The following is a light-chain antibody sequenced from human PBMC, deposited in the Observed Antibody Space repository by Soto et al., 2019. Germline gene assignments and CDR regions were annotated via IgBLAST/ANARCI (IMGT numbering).Light chain of an antibody. CDR2: DAS. J-gene: IGKJ5*01. V-gene: IGKV3-11*01. CDR1: QSVSSY. Sequence: EIGLTQSPVTLSLSPGQRPTLSCSARQSVSSYLAGYQQKPCQAPSLLIYDASNRATGIADRFSGSGSGTDFTLTLSSVEPEDFAVYYCQQRSNWAFGQGTRVEIK. CDR3: QQRSNWA.